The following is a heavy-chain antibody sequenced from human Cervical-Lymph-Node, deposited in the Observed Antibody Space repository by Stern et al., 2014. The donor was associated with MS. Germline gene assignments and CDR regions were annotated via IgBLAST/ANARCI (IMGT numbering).Heavy chain of an antibody. CDR2: ITASGGDT. V-gene: IGHV3-23*04. J-gene: IGHJ4*02. Sequence: VQLVQSGGGLVQPGGSLRLSCAASGFTFSSYGFSWVRQAPGKGLEWVSAITASGGDTDHADSVKGRFTISRDNSKNTLYLQMNSLRAEDTAVYYCAKGPGPNRSGGGYFDYWGQGTLVTVSS. CDR1: GFTFSSYG. CDR3: AKGPGPNRSGGGYFDY. D-gene: IGHD3-16*01.